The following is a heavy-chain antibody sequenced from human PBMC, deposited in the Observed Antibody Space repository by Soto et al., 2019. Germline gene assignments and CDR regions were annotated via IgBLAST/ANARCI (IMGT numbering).Heavy chain of an antibody. CDR2: TYHSGST. V-gene: IGHV4-4*02. CDR1: GVSISSGNW. CDR3: ARSPLFDWSGRSGYYFDY. Sequence: QVQLQESGPGQVKPSGTLSLTCSVSGVSISSGNWWSWVRQPPGKGLAWIGDTYHSGSTNYNPSLKSRVTISVDKSKNHFSLELSSVTAADTAVYYCARSPLFDWSGRSGYYFDYWGQGTLVTVSS. J-gene: IGHJ4*02. D-gene: IGHD3-9*01.